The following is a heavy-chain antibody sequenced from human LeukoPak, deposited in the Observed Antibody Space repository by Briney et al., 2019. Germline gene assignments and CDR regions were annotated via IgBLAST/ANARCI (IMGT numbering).Heavy chain of an antibody. CDR3: AGVAARYVGMDV. CDR2: IYYSGST. Sequence: SETLSLTCTVSAGSINNYYWSWIRQPPGKGLEWIGYIYYSGSTNYNPSLKSRVTISVDTSKKQVSLNLSSLTAADTAVYYCAGVAARYVGMDVWGQGTTVTVSS. CDR1: AGSINNYY. J-gene: IGHJ6*02. V-gene: IGHV4-59*01. D-gene: IGHD6-6*01.